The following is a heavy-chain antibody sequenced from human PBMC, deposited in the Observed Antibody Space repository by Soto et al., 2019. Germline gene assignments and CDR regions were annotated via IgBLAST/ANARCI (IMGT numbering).Heavy chain of an antibody. J-gene: IGHJ3*02. CDR1: GFTFDDYG. CDR3: ARGANTDFDI. D-gene: IGHD2-15*01. CDR2: INRSGGNR. Sequence: EVQLVESGGSVVRPGGSLRLSCTASGFTFDDYGMIWVRQPPGKGLEWVSGINRSGGNRGYADSVKGRFTISRDNAKKSLYLQMDSLRAEDTAFYYCARGANTDFDIWGQGTMVTVSS. V-gene: IGHV3-20*04.